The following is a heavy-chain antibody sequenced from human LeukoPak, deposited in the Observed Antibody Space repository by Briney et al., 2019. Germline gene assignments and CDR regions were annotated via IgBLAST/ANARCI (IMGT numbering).Heavy chain of an antibody. CDR2: IKNDGGDT. V-gene: IGHV3-7*01. J-gene: IGHJ4*02. D-gene: IGHD2-15*01. CDR3: TRLAPGSSRDY. CDR1: GFTFSHYW. Sequence: PGRSLRLSCAASGFTFSHYWMSWVRQSPGKGLEWVATIKNDGGDTLFADSVMGRLTSSRDDAKNSLLLQFHSLRVDDTAVYYCTRLAPGSSRDYWGQGTLVTVSS.